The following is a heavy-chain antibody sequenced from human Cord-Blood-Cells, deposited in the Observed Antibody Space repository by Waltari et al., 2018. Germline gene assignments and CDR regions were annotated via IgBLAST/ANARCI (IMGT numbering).Heavy chain of an antibody. CDR1: GGYISSSSSY. CDR2: IYYSGST. CDR3: ARWGSRLYYYYYVMDV. Sequence: QLQLQESGPGLVKASETLSLTCTVSGGYISSSSSYWGWIRQPPGKGLAWIGSIYYSGSTDTHPPLLSRFIISVHPSKTESFLELGSVTVGDMAVYSCARWGSRLYYYYYVMDVWGQGSTATVSS. J-gene: IGHJ6*02. D-gene: IGHD7-27*01. V-gene: IGHV4-39*01.